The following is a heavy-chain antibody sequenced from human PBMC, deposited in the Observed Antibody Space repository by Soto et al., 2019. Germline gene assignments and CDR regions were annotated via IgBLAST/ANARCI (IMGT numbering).Heavy chain of an antibody. V-gene: IGHV3-9*01. Sequence: PGGSLRLSCAASGFTFDDYAMHWVRQAPGKGLEWVSGISWNSGSIGYADSVKGRFTISRDNAKNSLYLQMNSLRAEDTALYYCAKGTGIAAAGTIQHWGQGTLVTVSS. CDR3: AKGTGIAAAGTIQH. CDR2: ISWNSGSI. J-gene: IGHJ1*01. CDR1: GFTFDDYA. D-gene: IGHD6-13*01.